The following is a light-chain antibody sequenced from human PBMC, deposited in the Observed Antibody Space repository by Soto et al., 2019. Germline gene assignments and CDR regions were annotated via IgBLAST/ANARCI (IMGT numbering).Light chain of an antibody. V-gene: IGKV3-15*01. CDR1: QSVSSN. CDR2: GAS. CDR3: QHYNNWPHT. J-gene: IGKJ2*01. Sequence: EIVMTQSPATLSVSPGERATLSCSASQSVSSNLAWYQQKPGQAPRLLIYGASTRATGIPARFSGSGSGTEFTLTISSLQSEDFAVYYCQHYNNWPHTVGQGTKLEIK.